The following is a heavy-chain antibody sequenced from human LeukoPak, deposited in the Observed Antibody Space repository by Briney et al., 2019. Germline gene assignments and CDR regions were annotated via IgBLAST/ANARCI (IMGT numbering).Heavy chain of an antibody. CDR1: GFTFSDYY. CDR2: ISSSGSSI. J-gene: IGHJ5*01. D-gene: IGHD3-10*01. CDR3: AKDLTVGITILRGVRRDFNWFDS. V-gene: IGHV3-11*04. Sequence: SGGSLRPSCAASGFTFSDYYMSWIRQAPGKGLEWVSYISSSGSSIYYADSVKGRFTISRDNSKTTLYLQMNSLRAEDTAVYYCAKDLTVGITILRGVRRDFNWFDSWGQGTLVTVSS.